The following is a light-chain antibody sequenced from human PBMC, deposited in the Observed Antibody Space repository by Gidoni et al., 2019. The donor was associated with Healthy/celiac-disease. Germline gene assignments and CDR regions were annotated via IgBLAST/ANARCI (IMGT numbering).Light chain of an antibody. J-gene: IGKJ5*01. CDR3: MQALQTPIT. V-gene: IGKV2-28*01. Sequence: DVVITQSPLSLPVTPGEPASISCSSSQSLLHSNGYDYLDWYLQKPGQSPQLLIYLGSNRASGVPDRFSGSGSGTDFTLKISRVEAEDVGIYYCMQALQTPITFGQGTRLDIK. CDR1: QSLLHSNGYDY. CDR2: LGS.